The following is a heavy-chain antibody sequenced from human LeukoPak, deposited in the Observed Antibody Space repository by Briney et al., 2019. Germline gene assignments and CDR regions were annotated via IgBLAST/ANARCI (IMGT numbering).Heavy chain of an antibody. CDR2: ISYSGKS. CDR1: GGSMTNYY. J-gene: IGHJ4*02. CDR3: VRVGRSLHWNPDF. V-gene: IGHV4-59*01. Sequence: SETLSLTCTVSGGSMTNYYWGYIRQPPGKGLDWIAYISYSGKSNYNPSLRSRVTMSVDMSKNQFSLKLTSVTAADTAVYYCVRVGRSLHWNPDFWGLGTLVTVSS. D-gene: IGHD1-1*01.